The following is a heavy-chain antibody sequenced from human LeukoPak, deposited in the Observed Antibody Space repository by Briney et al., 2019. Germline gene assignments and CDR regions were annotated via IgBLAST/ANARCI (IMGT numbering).Heavy chain of an antibody. CDR2: ISSSSSYM. V-gene: IGHV3-21*04. CDR1: GFTFSSYS. Sequence: GGSLRLSCAASGFTFSSYSMNWVRQAPGKGLEWVSSISSSSSYMYYADSVKGRFTISRDNAKNSLYLQMNSLRAEDTAVYYCARDDPLRQLWLPYDAFDIWGQGTMVTVSS. D-gene: IGHD5-18*01. J-gene: IGHJ3*02. CDR3: ARDDPLRQLWLPYDAFDI.